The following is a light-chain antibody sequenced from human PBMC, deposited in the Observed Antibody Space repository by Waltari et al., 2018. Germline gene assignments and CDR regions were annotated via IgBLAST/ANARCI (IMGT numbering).Light chain of an antibody. Sequence: IVMTQSPDSLAVSLGERATINCKSSQSIFSSSNNKNYLAWYQHKAGQAPRLLIYGAATRESGVPDRFSGSGSGTEVTLTIDSLQAEDVAYYYCLQYSSLPRTFGQGTKVEIK. CDR1: QSIFSSSNNKNY. J-gene: IGKJ1*01. CDR3: LQYSSLPRT. CDR2: GAA. V-gene: IGKV4-1*01.